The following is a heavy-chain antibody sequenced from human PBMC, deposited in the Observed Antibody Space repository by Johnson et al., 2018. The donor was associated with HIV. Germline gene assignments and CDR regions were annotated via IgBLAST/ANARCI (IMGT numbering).Heavy chain of an antibody. CDR2: ISGSGGST. CDR1: GFTFSSYA. V-gene: IGHV3-23*04. J-gene: IGHJ3*02. Sequence: VQLVESGGGVVQPGRSLRLSCAASGFTFSSYAMSWVRQAPGKGLEWVSAISGSGGSTYYAYSVKGRFTISRDNSKNTLYLQMNSLRAGDTAVYYCARARMTTVTNDAFDIWGQGTMVIVSS. CDR3: ARARMTTVTNDAFDI. D-gene: IGHD4-17*01.